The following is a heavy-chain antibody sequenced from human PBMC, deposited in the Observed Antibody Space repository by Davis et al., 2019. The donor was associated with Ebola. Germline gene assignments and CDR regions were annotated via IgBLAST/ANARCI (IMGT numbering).Heavy chain of an antibody. J-gene: IGHJ3*02. CDR2: IYTGDSDT. CDR3: ATLRRTITGMDDGFDI. CDR1: GNSFNTHW. V-gene: IGHV5-51*01. D-gene: IGHD1-20*01. Sequence: GESLKISCKDSGNSFNTHWIGWVRQMPGKGLEWMGIIYTGDSDTRYSPSFRGQVTISADKSIKTVFLQWSSLKASDTARYYCATLRRTITGMDDGFDIWGQGTMVTVSS.